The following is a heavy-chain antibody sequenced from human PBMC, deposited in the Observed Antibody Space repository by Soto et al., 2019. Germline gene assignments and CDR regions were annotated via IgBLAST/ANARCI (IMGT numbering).Heavy chain of an antibody. CDR3: ARDLNCDILTGYNYFDY. CDR1: GYRFTSYG. J-gene: IGHJ4*02. Sequence: ASVKVSCKASGYRFTSYGISWVRQAPGQGLEWMGWISAYNGNTNYAQKLQGRVTMTTDTSTSTAYMELRSLRSDDTAVYYCARDLNCDILTGYNYFDYWGQGTLVTVSS. V-gene: IGHV1-18*01. D-gene: IGHD3-9*01. CDR2: ISAYNGNT.